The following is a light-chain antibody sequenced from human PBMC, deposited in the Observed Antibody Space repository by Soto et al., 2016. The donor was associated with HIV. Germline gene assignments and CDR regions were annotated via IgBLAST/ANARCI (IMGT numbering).Light chain of an antibody. V-gene: IGKV1-39*01. J-gene: IGKJ2*01. CDR3: QQSYSIPYT. CDR2: GTS. Sequence: DIQMTQSPSSLSASVGDSVTITCRASQGISQYLNWFQQKPGKAPKLLISGTSNLQSGVTLRFSGIGSGTDFALTITSLQPEDFATYYCQQSYSIPYTFGQGTKLEIK. CDR1: QGISQY.